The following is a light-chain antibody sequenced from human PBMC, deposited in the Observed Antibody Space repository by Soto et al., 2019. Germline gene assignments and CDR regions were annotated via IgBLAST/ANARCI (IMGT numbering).Light chain of an antibody. CDR2: EVN. Sequence: QSVLTQPPSVSGSPGQSVTISCTGTRSDVGSYNRVSWYQQPPGTAPKLMIYEVNHRPSGVPDRFSGSKSGNTASLTISGLQAEDEADYYCSSYTSSSTHVVFGGGTKLTVL. CDR3: SSYTSSSTHVV. J-gene: IGLJ2*01. CDR1: RSDVGSYNR. V-gene: IGLV2-18*02.